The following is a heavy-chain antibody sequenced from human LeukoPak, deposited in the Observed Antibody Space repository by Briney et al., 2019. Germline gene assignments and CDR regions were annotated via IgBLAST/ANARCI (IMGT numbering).Heavy chain of an antibody. D-gene: IGHD1-14*01. V-gene: IGHV4-38-2*01. CDR1: GYSISSGYY. Sequence: SETLSLTCAVSGYSISSGYYWGWIRQPPGKGLEWIGSIYHSGNTYYNPSLKSRVTISVDTSKNQFSLKLSSVTAADTAMYYCASTPTVYYYYMDVWGKGTTVTVFS. CDR3: ASTPTVYYYYMDV. CDR2: IYHSGNT. J-gene: IGHJ6*03.